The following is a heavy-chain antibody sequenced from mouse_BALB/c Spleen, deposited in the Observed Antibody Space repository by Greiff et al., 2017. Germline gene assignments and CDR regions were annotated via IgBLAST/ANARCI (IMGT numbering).Heavy chain of an antibody. V-gene: IGHV10-3*03. D-gene: IGHD1-1*01. CDR1: GFTFNTYA. J-gene: IGHJ4*01. Sequence: EVKLVESGGGLVQPKGSLKLSCAASGFTFNTYAMHWVCQAPGKGLEWVARIRSKSNNYATYYADSVKDRFTISRDDSQSMLYLQMNNLKTEDTAMYYCVREDYGSSPAMDYWGQGTSVTVSS. CDR2: IRSKSNNYAT. CDR3: VREDYGSSPAMDY.